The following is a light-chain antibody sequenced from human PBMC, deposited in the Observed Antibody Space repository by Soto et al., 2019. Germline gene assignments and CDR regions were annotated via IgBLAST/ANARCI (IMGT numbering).Light chain of an antibody. CDR1: SSDVGGYNY. J-gene: IGLJ1*01. CDR3: SSYTSSCTPYV. CDR2: EVS. V-gene: IGLV2-14*01. Sequence: SALTQPASVSGSPGQSITISCTGTSSDVGGYNYVSWYQQHPGKAPKLMIYEVSNRPSGVSNRVSGSKSGTTASLTISGLQAEDEADYYCSSYTSSCTPYVFGTGTKLTVL.